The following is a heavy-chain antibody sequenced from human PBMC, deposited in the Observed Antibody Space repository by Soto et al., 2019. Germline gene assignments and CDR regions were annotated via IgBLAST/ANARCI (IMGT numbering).Heavy chain of an antibody. D-gene: IGHD6-13*01. CDR1: GGSFSGYY. J-gene: IGHJ3*02. CDR3: ARGLAGYSCSWYLRSDAFDI. V-gene: IGHV4-34*01. CDR2: INHSGST. Sequence: QVQLQQWGAGLLKPSETLSLTCAVYGGSFSGYYWSWIRQPPGKGLEWIGEINHSGSTNYNPSLKSRVTISVDTSKNQFSLKLTSVTAADTAVYYCARGLAGYSCSWYLRSDAFDIWGQGTMVTVSS.